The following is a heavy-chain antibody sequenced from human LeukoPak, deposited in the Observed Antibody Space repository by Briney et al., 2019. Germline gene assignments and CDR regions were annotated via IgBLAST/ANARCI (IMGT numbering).Heavy chain of an antibody. CDR2: IYYSGST. J-gene: IGHJ5*02. D-gene: IGHD2-2*01. CDR3: ARDAHCSSTSCSYNWFDP. CDR1: GGSISSYY. V-gene: IGHV4-39*07. Sequence: SETLSLTCTVSGGSISSYYWGWIRQPPGKGLEWIGSIYYSGSTYYNPSLKSRVTISVDTSKNQFSLKLSSVTAADTAVYYCARDAHCSSTSCSYNWFDPWGQGTLVTVSS.